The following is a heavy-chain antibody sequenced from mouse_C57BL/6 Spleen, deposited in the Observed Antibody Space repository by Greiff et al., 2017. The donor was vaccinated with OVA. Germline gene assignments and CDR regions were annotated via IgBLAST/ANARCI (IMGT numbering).Heavy chain of an antibody. CDR1: GFTFSSYG. CDR2: ISSGGSYT. Sequence: EVKLMESGGDLVKPGGSLKLSCAASGFTFSSYGMSWVRQTPDKRLEWVATISSGGSYTYYPDSVKGRFTISRDNAKNTLYLQMSSLKSEDTAMYYCARVPTGTYWYFDVWGTGTTVTVSS. V-gene: IGHV5-6*01. J-gene: IGHJ1*03. D-gene: IGHD4-1*01. CDR3: ARVPTGTYWYFDV.